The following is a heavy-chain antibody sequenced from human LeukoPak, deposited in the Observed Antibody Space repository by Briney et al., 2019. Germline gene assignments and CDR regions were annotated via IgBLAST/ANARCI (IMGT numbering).Heavy chain of an antibody. D-gene: IGHD6-6*01. CDR3: ARDTRNYYYYYMDV. J-gene: IGHJ6*03. Sequence: SETLSLTCTVSGGSISSYYWGWIRQPPGKGLEWIGYIYYSGSTNYNPSLKSRVTISVDTSKNQFSLQLSSVTAADTAVYYCARDTRNYYYYYMDVWGKGTTVTVSS. CDR2: IYYSGST. CDR1: GGSISSYY. V-gene: IGHV4-59*01.